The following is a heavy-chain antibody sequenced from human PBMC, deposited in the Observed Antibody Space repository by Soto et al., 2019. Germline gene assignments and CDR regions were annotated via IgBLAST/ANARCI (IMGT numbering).Heavy chain of an antibody. J-gene: IGHJ6*02. CDR1: GFTFSSYA. CDR3: AKNKYQLLSDYYYGMDV. Sequence: PGGSLRLSCAASGFTFSSYAVSWVRQAPGKGLEWVSAISGSGGSTYYADSVKGRCTISRDNSKNTLYLQMNSLRAEDTAVYYCAKNKYQLLSDYYYGMDVWGQGTTVTVSS. CDR2: ISGSGGST. V-gene: IGHV3-23*01. D-gene: IGHD2-2*01.